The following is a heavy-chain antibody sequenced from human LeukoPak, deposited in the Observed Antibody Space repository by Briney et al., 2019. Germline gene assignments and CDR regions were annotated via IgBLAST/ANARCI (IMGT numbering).Heavy chain of an antibody. CDR1: GFTFSSSW. Sequence: PGGSLRLSCAASGFTFSSSWMTWVRQAPGKGLEWLANIKGDGSDKNYVDSVKGRFTISRDNAKNSLFLQMSSLRGEDTALYYCATEHWGPNSWGQGTPVTVSS. D-gene: IGHD3-16*01. CDR3: ATEHWGPNS. J-gene: IGHJ4*02. V-gene: IGHV3-7*01. CDR2: IKGDGSDK.